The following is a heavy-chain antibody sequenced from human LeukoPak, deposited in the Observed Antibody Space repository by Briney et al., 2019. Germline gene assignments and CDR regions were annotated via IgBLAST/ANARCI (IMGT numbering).Heavy chain of an antibody. V-gene: IGHV1-69*06. CDR3: ARLFPTDYDSSGYYRGYFDY. CDR1: GGTFSSYA. Sequence: RASVKVSCKASGGTFSSYAISWVRQAPGQGLEWMGGIIPIFGTANYAQKFQGRVTITADKSTITAYMELSSLRSEDTAVYYCARLFPTDYDSSGYYRGYFDYWGQGTLVTVSS. J-gene: IGHJ4*02. D-gene: IGHD3-22*01. CDR2: IIPIFGTA.